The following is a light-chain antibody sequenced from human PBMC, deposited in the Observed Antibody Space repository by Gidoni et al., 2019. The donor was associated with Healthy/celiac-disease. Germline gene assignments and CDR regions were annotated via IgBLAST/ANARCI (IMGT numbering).Light chain of an antibody. J-gene: IGKJ2*01. Sequence: AIQLTQSPSSLSASVGDRVTITCRASQGISSALAWYQHKPGKAPKLLIYDASSLESGVPSRFSGSGSGTDFTLTISSLQPEDFATYYCQQFNSYLPYTFGQGTKLEIK. V-gene: IGKV1-13*02. CDR2: DAS. CDR3: QQFNSYLPYT. CDR1: QGISSA.